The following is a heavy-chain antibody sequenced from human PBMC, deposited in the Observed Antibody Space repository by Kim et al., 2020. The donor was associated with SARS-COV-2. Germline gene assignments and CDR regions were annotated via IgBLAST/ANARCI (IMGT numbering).Heavy chain of an antibody. J-gene: IGHJ4*02. V-gene: IGHV5-10-1*01. CDR3: ASHGSEHYDILTGYAFDY. CDR1: GYSFTSYW. D-gene: IGHD3-9*01. Sequence: GESLKISCKGSGYSFTSYWISWVRQMPGKGLEWMGRIDPSDSYTNYSPSFQGHVTISADKSISTAYLQWSSLKASDTAMYYCASHGSEHYDILTGYAFDYWGQGTLVTVSS. CDR2: IDPSDSYT.